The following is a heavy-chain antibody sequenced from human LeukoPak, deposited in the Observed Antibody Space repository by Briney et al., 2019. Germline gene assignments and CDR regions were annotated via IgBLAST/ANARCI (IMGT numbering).Heavy chain of an antibody. CDR1: GYTFTSYY. D-gene: IGHD4-17*01. J-gene: IGHJ3*02. CDR3: ARGQHDCGDYGEPDAFDI. Sequence: ASVKVSCKASGYTFTSYYMHWVRQAPGQGLEWMGWIVPNSGVTNYAQKFQGRVTMTRDTSISTAYMELSRLRSDDTAMYYCARGQHDCGDYGEPDAFDIWGQGTMVTVSS. CDR2: IVPNSGVT. V-gene: IGHV1-2*02.